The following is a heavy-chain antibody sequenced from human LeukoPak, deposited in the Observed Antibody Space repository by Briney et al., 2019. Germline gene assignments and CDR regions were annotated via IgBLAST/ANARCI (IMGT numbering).Heavy chain of an antibody. Sequence: SETLSLTCAVYGGSFSGYYWSWIRQPPGKGLEWIGEINHSGSTNYNASLKSRVTISVDTSKNQFSLKLSSVTAADTAVYYCARAYGSGNNYYYYMDVWGKGTTVTISS. J-gene: IGHJ6*03. V-gene: IGHV4-34*01. D-gene: IGHD3-10*01. CDR2: INHSGST. CDR1: GGSFSGYY. CDR3: ARAYGSGNNYYYYMDV.